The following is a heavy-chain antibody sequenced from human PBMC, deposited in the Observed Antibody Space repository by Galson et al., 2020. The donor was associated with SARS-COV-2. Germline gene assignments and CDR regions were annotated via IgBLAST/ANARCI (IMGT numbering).Heavy chain of an antibody. D-gene: IGHD2-15*01. V-gene: IGHV4-59*01. CDR2: IYYSGST. CDR3: ARDVTGADGYSYDAFDI. CDR1: GGSISSYY. Sequence: PSETLSLTCTVSGGSISSYYWSWIRQPPGKGLEWIGYIYYSGSTNYNPSLKSRVTISVDTSKNQFSLKLSSVTAADTAVYYCARDVTGADGYSYDAFDIWGQGTMVTVSS. J-gene: IGHJ3*02.